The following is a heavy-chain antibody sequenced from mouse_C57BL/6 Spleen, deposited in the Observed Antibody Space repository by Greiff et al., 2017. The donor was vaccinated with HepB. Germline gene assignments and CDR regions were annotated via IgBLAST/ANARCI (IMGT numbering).Heavy chain of an antibody. D-gene: IGHD2-5*01. CDR2: ITPNNGGT. CDR3: ARGAYESNSYWYFDV. CDR1: GYTFTDYN. J-gene: IGHJ1*03. Sequence: EVQLQQSGPELVKPGASVKIPCKASGYTFTDYNMDWVKQSHGKSLEWIGDITPNNGGTIYNQKFKGKATLTVDKSSSTAYMELRSLTSEDTAVYYCARGAYESNSYWYFDVWGTGTTVTVSS. V-gene: IGHV1-18*01.